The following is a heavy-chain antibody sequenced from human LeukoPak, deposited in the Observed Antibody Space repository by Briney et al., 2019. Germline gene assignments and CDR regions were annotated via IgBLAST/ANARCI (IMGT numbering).Heavy chain of an antibody. CDR3: TTDSRNSSSWYSIPYYYYYMDV. CDR1: GFTFSSYE. D-gene: IGHD6-13*01. V-gene: IGHV3-15*01. CDR2: IKSKTDGGTT. Sequence: PGGSLRLSCAASGFTFSSYEMNWVRQAPGKGLEWVGRIKSKTDGGTTDYAAPVKGRFTISRDDSKNTLYLQMNSLKTEDTAVYYCTTDSRNSSSWYSIPYYYYYMDVWGKGTTVTISS. J-gene: IGHJ6*03.